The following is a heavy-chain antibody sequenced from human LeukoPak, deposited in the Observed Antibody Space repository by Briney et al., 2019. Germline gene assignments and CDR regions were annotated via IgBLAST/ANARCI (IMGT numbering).Heavy chain of an antibody. CDR3: ARGVSSGWYFDY. CDR1: GGTFSSYA. Sequence: ASVKVSCKASGGTFSSYAISWVRQAPGQGLEWMGWISAYNGNTNYAQKFQGRATMTTDTSTSTAYMELRSLRSDDTAVYYCARGVSSGWYFDYWGQGTLVTVSS. V-gene: IGHV1-18*01. CDR2: ISAYNGNT. D-gene: IGHD6-19*01. J-gene: IGHJ4*02.